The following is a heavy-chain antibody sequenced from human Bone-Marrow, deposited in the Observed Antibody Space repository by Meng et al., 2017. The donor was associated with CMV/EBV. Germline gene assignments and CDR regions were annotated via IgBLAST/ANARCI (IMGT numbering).Heavy chain of an antibody. CDR2: ISYDGSNK. J-gene: IGHJ4*02. CDR1: GVTFSSYA. CDR3: ARVGIVGATADY. V-gene: IGHV3-30-3*01. Sequence: CAASGVTFSSYAMHWVRQAPGKGLEWVAVISYDGSNKYYADSVKGRFTISRDNSKNTLYLQMNSLRAEDTAVYYCARVGIVGATADYWGQGTLVTVSS. D-gene: IGHD1-26*01.